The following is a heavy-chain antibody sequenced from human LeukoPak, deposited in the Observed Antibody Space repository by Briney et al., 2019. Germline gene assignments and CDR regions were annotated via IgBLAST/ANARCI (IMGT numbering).Heavy chain of an antibody. V-gene: IGHV3-74*01. J-gene: IGHJ4*02. CDR3: ARGDSGSSYRLFYFDF. D-gene: IGHD1-26*01. Sequence: GGSLRLSCAASGFTFSSYWMHWVRQAPGKGLVWVSRINSDGSSTSYADSVKGRFTISRDNAKNSLYLQMNSLRAEDTAVYYCARGDSGSSYRLFYFDFWGQGTLVTVSS. CDR2: INSDGSST. CDR1: GFTFSSYW.